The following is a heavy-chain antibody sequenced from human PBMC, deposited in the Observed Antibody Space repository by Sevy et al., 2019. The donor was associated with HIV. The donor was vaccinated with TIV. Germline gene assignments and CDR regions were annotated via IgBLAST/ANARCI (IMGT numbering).Heavy chain of an antibody. CDR1: GFPFSGYW. J-gene: IGHJ5*02. D-gene: IGHD5-12*01. CDR2: INTDGSDT. V-gene: IGHV3-74*01. Sequence: GGSLRLSCTASGFPFSGYWFHWVRQAPGKGLVWLSRINTDGSDTHYADSVKGRFTISRDNAKKTVYLQMDSLRAEDTAVYFCARDPSLYSGDDWGWFDPWGQGTLVTVSS. CDR3: ARDPSLYSGDDWGWFDP.